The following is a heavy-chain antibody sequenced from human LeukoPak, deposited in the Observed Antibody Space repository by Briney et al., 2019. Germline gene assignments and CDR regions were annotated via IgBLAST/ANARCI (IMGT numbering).Heavy chain of an antibody. V-gene: IGHV1-24*01. CDR3: ATVRPRSYYDSSGYYSHFDY. D-gene: IGHD3-22*01. J-gene: IGHJ4*02. CDR2: FDPEDGGT. CDR1: GYTLTELS. Sequence: ASVKVSCKVSGYTLTELSMHWVRQAPGKGLEWMGGFDPEDGGTIYAQKFQGRVTMTEDTSTDTAYMELSGLRSEDTAVYYCATVRPRSYYDSSGYYSHFDYWGQGTLVTVSS.